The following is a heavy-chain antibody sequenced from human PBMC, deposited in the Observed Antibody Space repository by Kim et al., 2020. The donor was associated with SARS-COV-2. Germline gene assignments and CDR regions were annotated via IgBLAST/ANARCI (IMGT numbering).Heavy chain of an antibody. CDR2: ISSSSSTI. J-gene: IGHJ5*01. D-gene: IGHD6-13*01. Sequence: GGSLRLSCAASGFTFSSYSMNWVRQAPGKGLEWVSYISSSSSTIYYADSVKGRFTISRDNAKNSLYLQMNSLRDEDTAVYYCAVEDQGSSSWYGGWFDSWGHGTLVTVSS. CDR3: AVEDQGSSSWYGGWFDS. V-gene: IGHV3-48*02. CDR1: GFTFSSYS.